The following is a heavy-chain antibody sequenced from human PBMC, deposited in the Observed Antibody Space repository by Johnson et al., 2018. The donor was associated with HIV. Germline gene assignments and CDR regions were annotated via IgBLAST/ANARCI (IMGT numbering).Heavy chain of an antibody. CDR1: GFTVSSNY. CDR2: IYSGDRT. D-gene: IGHD6-19*01. V-gene: IGHV3-66*01. J-gene: IGHJ3*02. CDR3: AGRSSAWYEDAVDI. Sequence: VQLVESGGGLVQPGGSLRLSCAASGFTVSSNYMSWVRQAPGKGLEWVSVIYSGDRTYSAVSVKGRFTISRDSSKNTLFLQMNSLRVEDTAIYYCAGRSSAWYEDAVDIWGQGTMVTVSS.